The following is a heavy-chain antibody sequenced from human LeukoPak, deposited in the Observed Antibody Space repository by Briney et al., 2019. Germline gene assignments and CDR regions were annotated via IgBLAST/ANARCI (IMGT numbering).Heavy chain of an antibody. J-gene: IGHJ4*02. CDR3: TTDMVRGVQMGD. D-gene: IGHD3-10*01. Sequence: PGGSLRLSCAASGFTFSSYSMNWVRQSPGKGLEWVGRIKSKTDGGTTDYAAPVKGRFTISRDDSKNTLYLQMNSLKTEDTAVYYCTTDMVRGVQMGDWGQGTLVTVSS. V-gene: IGHV3-15*01. CDR2: IKSKTDGGTT. CDR1: GFTFSSYS.